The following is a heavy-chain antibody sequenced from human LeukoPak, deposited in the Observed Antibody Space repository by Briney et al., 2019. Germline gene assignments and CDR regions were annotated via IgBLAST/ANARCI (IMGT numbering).Heavy chain of an antibody. V-gene: IGHV4-59*01. J-gene: IGHJ6*02. CDR1: GGSISSYY. CDR3: AREYGGGANYYYYYGMDV. CDR2: IYYSGST. D-gene: IGHD1-26*01. Sequence: SETLSLTCTVSGGSISSYYWSWIRQPPGKGLEWIGYIYYSGSTNYNPSLKSRVTVSVDTSKNQFSLKLSSVTAADTAVYYCAREYGGGANYYYYYGMDVWGQGTTVTVSS.